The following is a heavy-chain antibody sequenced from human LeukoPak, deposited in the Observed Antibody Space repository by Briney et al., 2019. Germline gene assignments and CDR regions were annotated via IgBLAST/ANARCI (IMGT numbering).Heavy chain of an antibody. V-gene: IGHV3-30*02. Sequence: PGGSLRLSCAASGFTFSSYVMHWVRQAPGKGLEGVAAIRYDGTNEDYADSVKGRFTISRDNSKSTLDLQMNSLRADDTAVYYCAKSPQGYWRDYYHYFEYWGRGALVTVSS. CDR2: IRYDGTNE. CDR3: AKSPQGYWRDYYHYFEY. D-gene: IGHD3-3*01. CDR1: GFTFSSYV. J-gene: IGHJ4*02.